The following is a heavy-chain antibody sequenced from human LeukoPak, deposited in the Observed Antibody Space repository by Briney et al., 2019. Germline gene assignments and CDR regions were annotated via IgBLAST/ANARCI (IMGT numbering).Heavy chain of an antibody. J-gene: IGHJ3*02. D-gene: IGHD6-19*01. CDR1: GFPFRNYW. CDR2: KKQDGNFT. Sequence: GGSLRLSCAASGFPFRNYWMIWVRQAPGKGLEWVADKKQDGNFTNYLDTVKGRFTISRDNAKNSLYLQMSSLRGEDTAIYYCARDADFSSGGGWYDAFDIWGQGTMVTVSS. V-gene: IGHV3-7*01. CDR3: ARDADFSSGGGWYDAFDI.